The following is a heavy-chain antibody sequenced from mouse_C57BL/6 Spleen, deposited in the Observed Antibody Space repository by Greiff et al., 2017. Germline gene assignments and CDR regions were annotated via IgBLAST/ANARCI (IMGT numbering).Heavy chain of an antibody. CDR2: IAPETGGT. D-gene: IGHD2-2*01. CDR3: TRGLPYAMDY. J-gene: IGHJ4*01. V-gene: IGHV1-15*01. Sequence: QVQLQQSGAELVRPGASVTLSCKASGYTFTDYEMHWVKQTPVHGLEWIGAIAPETGGTAYNQKFKGKAILTADKSSSTAYMELRSLTSEDSAVYYCTRGLPYAMDYWGQGTSVTVSS. CDR1: GYTFTDYE.